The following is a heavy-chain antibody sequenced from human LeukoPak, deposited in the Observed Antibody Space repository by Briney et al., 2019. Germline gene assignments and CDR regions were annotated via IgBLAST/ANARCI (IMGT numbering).Heavy chain of an antibody. CDR1: GFTFSSYG. D-gene: IGHD3-22*01. Sequence: GSLRLSCAASGFTFSSYGMHWVRQAPGKGLEWVAVILYDGSNKYYADSVKGRFTISRDSSKNTVYLQMNSLRAEDTAVYYCAKDYYDSSGYYYFDDWGQGTLVTVSS. V-gene: IGHV3-30*18. CDR2: ILYDGSNK. CDR3: AKDYYDSSGYYYFDD. J-gene: IGHJ4*02.